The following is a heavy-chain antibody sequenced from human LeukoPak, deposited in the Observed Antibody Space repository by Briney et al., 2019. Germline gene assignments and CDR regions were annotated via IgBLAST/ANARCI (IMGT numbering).Heavy chain of an antibody. D-gene: IGHD3-3*01. CDR1: GYSISSGYY. CDR2: IYHSGST. J-gene: IGHJ4*02. CDR3: AREAAIDTYYDFRSGYGTPYYFDY. Sequence: SETLSLTCTVSGYSISSGYYWVWIRQPPGKGLEWIGSIYHSGSTYYNPSLKSRVTISVDTSKNQFSLKLSSVTAADTAVYYCAREAAIDTYYDFRSGYGTPYYFDYWGQGTLVTVSS. V-gene: IGHV4-38-2*02.